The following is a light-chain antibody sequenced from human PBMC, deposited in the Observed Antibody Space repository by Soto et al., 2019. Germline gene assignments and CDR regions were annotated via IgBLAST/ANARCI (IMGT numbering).Light chain of an antibody. J-gene: IGKJ4*01. V-gene: IGKV1-12*01. CDR1: QDIYSW. Sequence: DIQLTQSPSSVSASVGDRVTITCRASQDIYSWLGWYQQKPGEAPKLLIFGSSDLERGVPSRFSGSASGTDFTLTIRSLQPEDFATYYCQQAHDFPRTFGGGTKVDVK. CDR2: GSS. CDR3: QQAHDFPRT.